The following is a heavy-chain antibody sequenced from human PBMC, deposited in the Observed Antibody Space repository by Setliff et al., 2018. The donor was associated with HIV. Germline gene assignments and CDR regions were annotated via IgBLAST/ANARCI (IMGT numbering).Heavy chain of an antibody. V-gene: IGHV1-69*13. J-gene: IGHJ4*02. Sequence: SVKVSCKASGYTFSSYAINWVRQAPGQGLEWMGGIIPVYGTPKYAQKMQGRVTITAIESTSTAYMELTSLRSDDTAVYYCAREGPKGYCSGGSCYIYWGQGTLVTVSS. CDR2: IIPVYGTP. CDR3: AREGPKGYCSGGSCYIY. CDR1: GYTFSSYA. D-gene: IGHD2-15*01.